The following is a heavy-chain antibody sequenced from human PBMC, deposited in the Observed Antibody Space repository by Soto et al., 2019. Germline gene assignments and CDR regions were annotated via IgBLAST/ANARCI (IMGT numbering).Heavy chain of an antibody. D-gene: IGHD5-12*01. J-gene: IGHJ4*02. CDR3: ARQATGYVATTTKDYFDY. CDR2: IYYSGST. Sequence: QVQLQESGPGLVKPSETLSLTCTVSGGSISSYYWSWIRQPPGKGLEWIGYIYYSGSTNYNPSLKSRVTISVDTSKNQFSLKLSSVTAADTAVYYCARQATGYVATTTKDYFDYWGQGTLVTVSS. V-gene: IGHV4-59*08. CDR1: GGSISSYY.